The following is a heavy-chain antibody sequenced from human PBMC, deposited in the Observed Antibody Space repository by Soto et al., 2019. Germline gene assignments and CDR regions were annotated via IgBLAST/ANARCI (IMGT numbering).Heavy chain of an antibody. CDR2: IIPIFGTA. J-gene: IGHJ2*01. Sequence: QVQLVQSGAEVKKPGSSVKVSCKASGGTFSSYAISWVRQAPGQGLEWMGGIIPIFGTANYAQKFQGRVTITADESTSTAYMELSSLRSDDTAVYYCARGPDIVVVPAAIGDWYFDLWGRGTLVTVSS. D-gene: IGHD2-2*02. CDR3: ARGPDIVVVPAAIGDWYFDL. V-gene: IGHV1-69*01. CDR1: GGTFSSYA.